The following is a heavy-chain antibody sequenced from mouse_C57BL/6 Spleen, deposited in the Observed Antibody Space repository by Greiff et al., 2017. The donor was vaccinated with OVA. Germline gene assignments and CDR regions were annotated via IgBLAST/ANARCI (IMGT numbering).Heavy chain of an antibody. D-gene: IGHD1-1*01. CDR3: ARVGRDYGSSYDY. CDR2: IDPSDSYT. Sequence: QVQLQQPGAELVMPGASVKLSCKASGYTFTSYWMHWVKQRPGQGLEWIGEIDPSDSYTNYNQKFKGKSTLTVDKSSSTAYMQLSSLTSEDSAVYYCARVGRDYGSSYDYWGQGTTLTVSS. V-gene: IGHV1-69*01. CDR1: GYTFTSYW. J-gene: IGHJ2*01.